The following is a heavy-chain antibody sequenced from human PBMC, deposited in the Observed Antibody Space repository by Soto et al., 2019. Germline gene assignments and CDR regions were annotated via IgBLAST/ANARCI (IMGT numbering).Heavy chain of an antibody. Sequence: QLQLQESGSGLVKPSQTLSLTCACSGGSISSGGYSWSWIRQPPGKGLEWIGYIYHSGSAYYNPSLKGPVTISVDRSKNQFSLKLSSVTAADTGVYDCSRKSYYGGMAVWGQGTTVTVSS. CDR2: IYHSGSA. V-gene: IGHV4-30-2*01. CDR3: SRKSYYGGMAV. D-gene: IGHD3-10*01. J-gene: IGHJ6*02. CDR1: GGSISSGGYS.